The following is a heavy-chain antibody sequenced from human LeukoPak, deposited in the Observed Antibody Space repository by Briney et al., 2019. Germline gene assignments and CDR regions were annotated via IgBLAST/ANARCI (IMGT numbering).Heavy chain of an antibody. CDR1: GGSISSGSYY. CDR2: IYTSGST. CDR3: ARDRYYYDSSGGRIFDY. D-gene: IGHD3-22*01. Sequence: SETLSLTCTVSGGSISSGSYYWSWIRQPAGKGLEWIGRIYTSGSTNYNPSLKSRVTISVDTSKNQFSLKLSSVTAADTAVYYCARDRYYYDSSGGRIFDYWGQGTLVTVSS. J-gene: IGHJ4*02. V-gene: IGHV4-61*02.